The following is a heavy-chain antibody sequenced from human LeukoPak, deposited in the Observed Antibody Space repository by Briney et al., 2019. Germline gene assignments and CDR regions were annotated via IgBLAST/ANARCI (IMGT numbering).Heavy chain of an antibody. CDR3: ARHHGYSSSCHY. D-gene: IGHD6-13*01. CDR1: GYSFTSYW. Sequence: GESVWISCKGSGYSFTSYWISWVRQMPGKGLEWMGRIDPSDSYTNYSPSFQGHVTISADKSISTAYLQWSSLKASDTAMYYCARHHGYSSSCHYWGNRKLVSVSS. J-gene: IGHJ4*01. CDR2: IDPSDSYT. V-gene: IGHV5-10-1*01.